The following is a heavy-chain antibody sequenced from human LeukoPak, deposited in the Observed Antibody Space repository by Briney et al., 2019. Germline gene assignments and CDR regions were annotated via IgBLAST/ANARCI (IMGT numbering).Heavy chain of an antibody. CDR3: ARDSATPHSINYFDY. V-gene: IGHV1-2*06. J-gene: IGHJ4*02. Sequence: VASLKVSCKASGYAFTGYYMHWVRQAPGQGLEWMGRINPNSGGTNYAQKFQGRVTMTRDTSISTAYMELSRLRSDDTAVYYCARDSATPHSINYFDYWGQGTLVTVSS. CDR2: INPNSGGT. D-gene: IGHD3-10*01. CDR1: GYAFTGYY.